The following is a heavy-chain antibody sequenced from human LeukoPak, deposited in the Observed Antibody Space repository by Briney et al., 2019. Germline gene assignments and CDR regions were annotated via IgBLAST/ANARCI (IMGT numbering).Heavy chain of an antibody. D-gene: IGHD1-14*01. CDR3: AKILNPHAFDI. CDR2: VTANGGT. V-gene: IGHV3-43*02. CDR1: GFTFDDYA. J-gene: IGHJ3*02. Sequence: GGSLRLSCAASGFTFDDYAMHWVRQAPGKGPEWVSYVTANGGTCYADSVKGRFVISRDNSKNSLYLQMNILRPEDTALYYCAKILNPHAFDIWGQGTMVTVSS.